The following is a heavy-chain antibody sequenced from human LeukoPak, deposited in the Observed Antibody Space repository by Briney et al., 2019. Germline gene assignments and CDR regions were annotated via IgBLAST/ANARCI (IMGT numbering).Heavy chain of an antibody. CDR3: ARGKRGYSYGFDY. Sequence: GGSLRLSCAASGFTLSSYWMHWVRQAPGKGLVWVSRINSDRSSTSYADSVKGRFTISRDNAKNTLYLQMNSLRAEDTAVYYCARGKRGYSYGFDYWGQGTLVTVSS. CDR1: GFTLSSYW. CDR2: INSDRSST. D-gene: IGHD5-18*01. V-gene: IGHV3-74*01. J-gene: IGHJ4*02.